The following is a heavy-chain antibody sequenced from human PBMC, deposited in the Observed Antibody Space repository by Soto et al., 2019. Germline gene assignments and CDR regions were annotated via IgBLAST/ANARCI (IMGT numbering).Heavy chain of an antibody. V-gene: IGHV3-30*03. CDR2: ISYDGSNK. CDR3: AADFYLAYYYYMDV. D-gene: IGHD3-3*01. J-gene: IGHJ6*03. Sequence: GGSLRLSCAASGFTFSSYGMHWVRQAPGKGLEWVAVISYDGSNKYYADSVKGRFTISRDNSKNTLYLQMNSLRAEDTAVYYCAADFYLAYYYYMDVWGQGTTVTVSS. CDR1: GFTFSSYG.